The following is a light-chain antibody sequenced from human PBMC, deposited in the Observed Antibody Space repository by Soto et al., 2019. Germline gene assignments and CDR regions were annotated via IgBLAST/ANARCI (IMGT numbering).Light chain of an antibody. J-gene: IGLJ2*01. CDR1: SSSIGAGYD. V-gene: IGLV1-40*01. CDR3: QFYASSLHVV. Sequence: QSVLTQPPSVSGAPGQRVTISCTGSSSSIGAGYDVHWYQQVPGTAPRLLIYADNNRPSGVPDLFSGSKSGSSASLAITVLLAEYKDDYYYQFYASSLHVVFGVGTKLTVL. CDR2: ADN.